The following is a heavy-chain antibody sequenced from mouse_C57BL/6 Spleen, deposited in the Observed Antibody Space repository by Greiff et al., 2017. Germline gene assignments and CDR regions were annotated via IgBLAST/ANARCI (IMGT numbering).Heavy chain of an antibody. J-gene: IGHJ4*01. V-gene: IGHV1-78*01. CDR3: TSNYGRYYAMDY. Sequence: VQLQQSDAELVKPGASVKISCKVSGYTFTDHTIHWMKQRPEQGLEWIGYIYPRDGSTKYNEQFKGQATLTAYKSSSTAYMHLNSLTSEDSAVYFGTSNYGRYYAMDYWGQGTSVTVSS. CDR1: GYTFTDHT. D-gene: IGHD1-1*01. CDR2: IYPRDGST.